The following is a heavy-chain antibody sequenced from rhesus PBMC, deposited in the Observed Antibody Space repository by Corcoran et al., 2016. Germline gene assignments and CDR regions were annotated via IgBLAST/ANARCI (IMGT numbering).Heavy chain of an antibody. CDR2: VYGSRMST. Sequence: QVQLHASGPGVVQPSETLSLTCAGSGASINDSYRLRWIRQPPGQGLEWIGYVYGSRMSTNYNPSLKSRVTISKDTSKNQFSLNLISVTAADTAVYYCARATFDFWGQGVLVTVSS. CDR3: ARATFDF. J-gene: IGHJ4*01. CDR1: GASINDSYR. V-gene: IGHV4S10*01.